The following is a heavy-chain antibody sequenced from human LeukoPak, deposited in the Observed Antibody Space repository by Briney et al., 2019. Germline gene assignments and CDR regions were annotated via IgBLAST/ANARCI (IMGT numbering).Heavy chain of an antibody. J-gene: IGHJ4*02. CDR3: ARWSSNSWFPFDY. CDR1: GYTFTSYD. D-gene: IGHD6-13*01. V-gene: IGHV1-8*03. CDR2: MNPNSGNT. Sequence: ASVKVSCKASGYTFTSYDINWVRQATGQGLEWMGWMNPNSGNTGYAQKFQGRVTITRNTSISTAYMELSSLRSEDTAMYYCARWSSNSWFPFDYWGQGTLVTVSS.